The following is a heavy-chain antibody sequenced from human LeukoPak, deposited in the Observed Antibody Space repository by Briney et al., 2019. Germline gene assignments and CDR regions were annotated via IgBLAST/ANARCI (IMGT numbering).Heavy chain of an antibody. CDR2: IIPIFGTA. CDR3: ARGSIAAELNMDV. V-gene: IGHV1-69*06. Sequence: GASVKVSCKASGGTFSSYAISWVRQAPGQGLEWMGRIIPIFGTANYAQMFQGRVTITADKSTSTAYMELSSLRSEDTAVYYCARGSIAAELNMDVWGKGTTVTVSS. J-gene: IGHJ6*03. D-gene: IGHD6-13*01. CDR1: GGTFSSYA.